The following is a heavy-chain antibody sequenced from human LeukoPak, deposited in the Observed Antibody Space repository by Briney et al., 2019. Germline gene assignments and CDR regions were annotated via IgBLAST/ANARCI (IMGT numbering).Heavy chain of an antibody. J-gene: IGHJ4*02. D-gene: IGHD6-13*01. CDR3: ARIKWSAAND. CDR1: GYTFTGYY. V-gene: IGHV1-2*02. CDR2: INPNNGDT. Sequence: SVKVSCKASGYTFTGYYMHWVRQAPGQGLEWMGWINPNNGDTNYDPKFQGRVTLSRDTSISTAYMELSRLRSDDTAVYYCARIKWSAANDWGQGTLVTVSS.